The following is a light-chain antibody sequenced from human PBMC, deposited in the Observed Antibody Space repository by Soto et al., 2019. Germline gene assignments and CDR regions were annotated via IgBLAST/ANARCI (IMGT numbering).Light chain of an antibody. J-gene: IGKJ1*01. V-gene: IGKV3-15*01. CDR1: ETVSNN. CDR2: VAS. CDR3: QQYYNWPRT. Sequence: VMTQSPATLSVSPGERATLSCWASETVSNNLAWFQQKPGQPPRLLIYVASTRATGIPARFSGSGSGTEFTLTISSLQPEDFAVYYCQQYYNWPRTFGQGTKVDIK.